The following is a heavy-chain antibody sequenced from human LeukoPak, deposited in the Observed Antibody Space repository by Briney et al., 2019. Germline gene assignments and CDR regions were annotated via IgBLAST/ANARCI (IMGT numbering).Heavy chain of an antibody. Sequence: SVKVSCKASGGTFSSYAISWVRQAPGQGLEWMGRIIPILGIANYAQKFQGRVTITADKSTSTAYMELSSLRSEDTAVYYCALAPYCGGDCGEAFDSWGQGTMVTVSS. CDR1: GGTFSSYA. D-gene: IGHD2-21*02. CDR2: IIPILGIA. CDR3: ALAPYCGGDCGEAFDS. J-gene: IGHJ3*02. V-gene: IGHV1-69*04.